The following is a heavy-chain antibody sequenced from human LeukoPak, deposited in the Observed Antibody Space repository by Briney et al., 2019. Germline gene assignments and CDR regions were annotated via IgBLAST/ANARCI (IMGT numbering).Heavy chain of an antibody. CDR2: ISTGRSYT. Sequence: GGSLRLSCAASGFTFSSYEMNWIRQAPGKGLEWVAYISTGRSYTDYADSVKGRFTVSRDNAKNSVYLQMNSLRAEDTGVYYCARQFPSRGYGGSDYWGQGTLVTVSS. V-gene: IGHV3-48*03. CDR1: GFTFSSYE. J-gene: IGHJ4*02. D-gene: IGHD4-23*01. CDR3: ARQFPSRGYGGSDY.